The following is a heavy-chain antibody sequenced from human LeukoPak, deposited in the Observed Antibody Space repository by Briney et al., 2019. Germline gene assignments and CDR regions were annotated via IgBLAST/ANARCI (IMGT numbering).Heavy chain of an antibody. J-gene: IGHJ4*02. D-gene: IGHD6-13*01. V-gene: IGHV1-69*05. Sequence: SVKVSCKASGGTFSSYAISWVRQAPGQGLEWMGGIIPIFGTANYAQKFQGRVTITTDESTSTAYMELSSLRSEDTAVYYCARGRQQLVPSDYWGQRTLVTVSS. CDR2: IIPIFGTA. CDR1: GGTFSSYA. CDR3: ARGRQQLVPSDY.